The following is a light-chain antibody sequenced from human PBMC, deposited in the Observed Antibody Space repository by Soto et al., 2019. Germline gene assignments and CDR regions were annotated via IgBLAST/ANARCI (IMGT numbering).Light chain of an antibody. CDR3: QQYNSYPWT. CDR1: QSISSW. J-gene: IGKJ1*01. Sequence: DIQMTQSPSTLSASVGDRVTITCRASQSISSWLAWYQQKPGKAPKLLSYKASTLESGVPSNFSGSGSGTEFTLTISSLQPEDFATYYCQQYNSYPWTFGQGNKVDVK. CDR2: KAS. V-gene: IGKV1-5*03.